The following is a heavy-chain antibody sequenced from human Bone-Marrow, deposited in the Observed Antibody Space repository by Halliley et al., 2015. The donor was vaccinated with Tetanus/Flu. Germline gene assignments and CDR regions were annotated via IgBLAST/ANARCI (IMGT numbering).Heavy chain of an antibody. D-gene: IGHD3-10*02. Sequence: SISCGGGPKYYADSVKGRFTISRDNSKNTLYLQMNSLRAEDTAVYYCAKSFVFGELLDYGMDVWGQGTTVTVSS. J-gene: IGHJ6*02. V-gene: IGHV3-23*01. CDR3: AKSFVFGELLDYGMDV. CDR2: ISCGGGPK.